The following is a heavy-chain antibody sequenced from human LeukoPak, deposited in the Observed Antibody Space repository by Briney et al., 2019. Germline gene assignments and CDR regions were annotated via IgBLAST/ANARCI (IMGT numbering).Heavy chain of an antibody. Sequence: GGSLRLSCAASGFTFSSYSMNWVRQAPGKGLEWVSHITASGTAMFYADSVKGRFTISRDNAKSSLYLQLNSLRDEDTAVYYCASSGSYRFDYWGQGTLVTVSS. J-gene: IGHJ4*02. V-gene: IGHV3-48*02. CDR2: ITASGTAM. CDR1: GFTFSSYS. CDR3: ASSGSYRFDY. D-gene: IGHD1-26*01.